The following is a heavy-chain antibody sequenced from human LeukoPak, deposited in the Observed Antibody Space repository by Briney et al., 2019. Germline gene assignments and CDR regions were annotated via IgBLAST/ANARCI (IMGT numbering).Heavy chain of an antibody. CDR2: IKQDGSEK. J-gene: IGHJ6*03. CDR1: GFTFSSYW. D-gene: IGHD3-22*01. V-gene: IGHV3-7*01. Sequence: GGSLRLSCAASGFTFSSYWMSWVRQAPGKGLEWVANIKQDGSEKYYVDSVKGRFTISRDNAKNSLYLQMNSLRAEDTAVYYCARDEIDRYYYYYMDVWGKGTTVTVSS. CDR3: ARDEIDRYYYYYMDV.